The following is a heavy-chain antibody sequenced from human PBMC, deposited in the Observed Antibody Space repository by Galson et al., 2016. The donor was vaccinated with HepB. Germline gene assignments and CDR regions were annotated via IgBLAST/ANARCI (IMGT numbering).Heavy chain of an antibody. Sequence: SLRLSCAASGFAFNDYAMSWVRQAPGKGLEWVSGIRGSGSTTFYADSMKGRFTISRDNSKNTLYLQMISLRAEDTAVYYCAKARMYTHLNLDYWGQGALVTVSS. V-gene: IGHV3-23*01. CDR2: IRGSGSTT. CDR1: GFAFNDYA. D-gene: IGHD1-1*01. J-gene: IGHJ4*02. CDR3: AKARMYTHLNLDY.